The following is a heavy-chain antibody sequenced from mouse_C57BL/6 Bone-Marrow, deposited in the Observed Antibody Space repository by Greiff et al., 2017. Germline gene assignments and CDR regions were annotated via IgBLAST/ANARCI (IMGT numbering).Heavy chain of an antibody. CDR1: GYTFPDYY. CDR3: ARSGASLYYFDY. J-gene: IGHJ2*01. V-gene: IGHV1-19*01. CDR2: INPYNGGT. Sequence: EVQLQQSGPVLVKPGASVKMSCKASGYTFPDYYMNWVKQSHGKSLEWIGVINPYNGGTSYNQKFKGKATLTVDKSSSTAYMELNSLTSEDSAVYYCARSGASLYYFDYWGQGTTLTVSS. D-gene: IGHD3-1*01.